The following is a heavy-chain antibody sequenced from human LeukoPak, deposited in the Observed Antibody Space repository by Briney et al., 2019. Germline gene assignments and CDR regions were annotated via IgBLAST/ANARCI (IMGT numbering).Heavy chain of an antibody. CDR2: IYYSGST. Sequence: SETLSLTCTVSGGSISSSTYYWGWIRQPPGTGLEWIGSIYYSGSTYYNPSLKSRVTISVDTSNNQFSLTLTSVTAADTAVYYCARDRGWYEFDPWGQGTLVTVSS. CDR3: ARDRGWYEFDP. V-gene: IGHV4-39*07. CDR1: GGSISSSTYY. J-gene: IGHJ5*02. D-gene: IGHD6-19*01.